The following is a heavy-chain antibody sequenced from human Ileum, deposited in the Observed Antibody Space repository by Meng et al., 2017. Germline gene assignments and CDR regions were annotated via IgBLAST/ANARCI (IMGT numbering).Heavy chain of an antibody. CDR1: GGSISSGDYY. J-gene: IGHJ5*02. D-gene: IGHD2-2*03. Sequence: VQLQESGPGLLKSSQTLSLTCTVSGGSISSGDYYWSWIRQPPGKGLEWIGYIFDTGPPSYSPPLRSRLSISMDTSKNQFSLRLTSVSATGTAVYYCAASLDEKRFDHWLQATLVTVSS. CDR2: IFDTGPP. CDR3: AASLDEKRFDH. V-gene: IGHV4-30-4*01.